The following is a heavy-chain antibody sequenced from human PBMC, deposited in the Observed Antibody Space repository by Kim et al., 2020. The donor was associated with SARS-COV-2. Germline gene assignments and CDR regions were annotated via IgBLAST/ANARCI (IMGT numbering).Heavy chain of an antibody. CDR3: AKFIEDYYYDDCGYDY. V-gene: IGHV3-23*01. J-gene: IGHJ4*02. Sequence: GGSLRLSCAASGFTFSTYAMSWVRQAPGKGLEWVSAISGSGASTYFADSVKGRFTISRDNSKSTLYLQMNSLRAEDTAIYYCAKFIEDYYYDDCGYDYWGQGTLVTVSS. CDR1: GFTFSTYA. D-gene: IGHD3-22*01. CDR2: ISGSGAST.